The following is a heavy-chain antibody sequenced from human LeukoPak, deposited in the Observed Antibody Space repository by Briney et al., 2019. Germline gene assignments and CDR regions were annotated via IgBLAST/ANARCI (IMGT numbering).Heavy chain of an antibody. J-gene: IGHJ4*02. CDR2: IYYSGST. V-gene: IGHV4-39*01. Sequence: SETLSLTCTVSGDSISSSSYYWGWIRQPPGKGLEWIGSIYYSGSTYYNPSLKSRVTIPVDTSKNQFSLKLSSVTAADTAVYYCARGLSGSYFPDYWGQGTLVTVSS. D-gene: IGHD1-26*01. CDR1: GDSISSSSYY. CDR3: ARGLSGSYFPDY.